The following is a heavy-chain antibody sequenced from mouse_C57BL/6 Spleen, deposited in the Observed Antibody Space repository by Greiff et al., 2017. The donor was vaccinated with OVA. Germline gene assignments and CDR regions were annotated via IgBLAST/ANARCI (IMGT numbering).Heavy chain of an antibody. V-gene: IGHV1-15*01. CDR1: GYTFTDSE. CDR3: TRHDPNYWYFDV. D-gene: IGHD2-12*01. CDR2: IDPEAGGT. Sequence: QVQLKQSGAELVRPGASVTLSCKASGYTFTDSELHWVKQTPVPGLEWIGAIDPEAGGTAYNQKFKGKAILTADKSSSTAYMELRSLTSEDSAVYYCTRHDPNYWYFDVWGTGTTVTVSA. J-gene: IGHJ1*03.